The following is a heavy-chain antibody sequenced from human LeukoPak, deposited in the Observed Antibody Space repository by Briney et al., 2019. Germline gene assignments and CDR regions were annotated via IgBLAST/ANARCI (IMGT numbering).Heavy chain of an antibody. Sequence: ASVKVSCKVSGYTLTELSMHWVRQAPGKGLEWMGGFDPEDGETIYAQKFQGRVTMTEDTSTDTAYKELSSLRSEDTAVYYCARDHEYYDFWSGYYLGPFDIWGQGTMVTVSS. CDR2: FDPEDGET. CDR3: ARDHEYYDFWSGYYLGPFDI. CDR1: GYTLTELS. V-gene: IGHV1-24*01. D-gene: IGHD3-3*01. J-gene: IGHJ3*02.